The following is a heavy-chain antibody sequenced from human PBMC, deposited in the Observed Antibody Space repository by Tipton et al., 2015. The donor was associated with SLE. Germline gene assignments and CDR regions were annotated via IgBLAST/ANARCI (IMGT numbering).Heavy chain of an antibody. CDR2: INHSGST. J-gene: IGHJ6*03. CDR3: ARRFCSSTSCRGWYYMDV. D-gene: IGHD2-2*01. Sequence: LRLSCAVYGGSVSGYYWSWIRQPPGKGLEWIGEINHSGSTNYNPSLKSRVTISVDTSKNQFSLKLSSVTAADTAVYYCARRFCSSTSCRGWYYMDVWGKGTTVTVSS. V-gene: IGHV4-34*01. CDR1: GGSVSGYY.